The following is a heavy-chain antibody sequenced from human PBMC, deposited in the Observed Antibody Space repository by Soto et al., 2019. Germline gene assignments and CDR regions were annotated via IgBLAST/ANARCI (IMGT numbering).Heavy chain of an antibody. V-gene: IGHV1-2*02. CDR3: ARDVALFLICYDSKYGMDV. D-gene: IGHD3-22*01. Sequence: ASVKVSCKASGYTFTGYYMHWVRQAPGQGLEWMGWINPNSGGTNYAQKFQGRVTMTRDTSISTAYMELSRLRSDDTAVYYCARDVALFLICYDSKYGMDVWGQGTTVTVAS. CDR1: GYTFTGYY. J-gene: IGHJ6*02. CDR2: INPNSGGT.